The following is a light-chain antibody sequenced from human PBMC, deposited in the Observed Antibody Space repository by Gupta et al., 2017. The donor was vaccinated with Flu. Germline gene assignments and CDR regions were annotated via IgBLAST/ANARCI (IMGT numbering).Light chain of an antibody. Sequence: QSVLTQPPSASGSPGKRVTISCSGSSSNIGSNTVKWYQHFPGTAPKLLIYSNNQRPSGVPARFSGSKSDTSASLAISGLQSEDEADDYCAAWDDSLIGPVFGGGTKLTVL. J-gene: IGLJ3*02. CDR1: SSNIGSNT. CDR2: SNN. CDR3: AAWDDSLIGPV. V-gene: IGLV1-44*01.